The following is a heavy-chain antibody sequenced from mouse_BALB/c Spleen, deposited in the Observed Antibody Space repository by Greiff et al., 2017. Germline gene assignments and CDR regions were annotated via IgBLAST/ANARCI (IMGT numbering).Heavy chain of an antibody. CDR2: INPGSGGT. Sequence: QVQLQQSGAELVRPGTSVKVSCKASGYAFTNYLIEWVKQRPGQGLEWIGVINPGSGGTNYNEKFKGKATLTADKSSSTAYMQLSSLTSDDSAVYFCARSDFITTATGDYWGQGTTLTVSS. CDR1: GYAFTNYL. V-gene: IGHV1-54*01. CDR3: ARSDFITTATGDY. J-gene: IGHJ2*01. D-gene: IGHD1-2*01.